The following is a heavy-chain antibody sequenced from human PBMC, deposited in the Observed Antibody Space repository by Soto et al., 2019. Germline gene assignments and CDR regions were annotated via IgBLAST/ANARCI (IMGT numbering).Heavy chain of an antibody. CDR3: VSLDDPATAEFYTVSLHDAIPISVQ. CDR1: GGSISRGNYY. D-gene: IGHD2-21*01. J-gene: IGHJ1*01. Sequence: PSENLYLTCTVYGGSISRGNYYWSWIRQPPGKGLEWIGFISYSGSTYYSLSLKSRVTISVDTSKNQFSLNLSFVTAADTAVYYCVSLDDPATAEFYTVSLHDAIPISVQ. CDR2: ISYSGST. V-gene: IGHV4-30-4*01.